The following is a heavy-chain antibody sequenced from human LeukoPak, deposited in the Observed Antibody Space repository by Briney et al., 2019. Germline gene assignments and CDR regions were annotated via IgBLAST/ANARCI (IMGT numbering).Heavy chain of an antibody. D-gene: IGHD4-23*01. CDR2: IRSKAYGGTT. J-gene: IGHJ6*02. CDR3: ARGPILLWLHNGMDV. Sequence: PGGSLRLSCTGSGFISGDHAMAWVRQAPGKGLEWVGFIRSKAYGGTTEYAASVKGRFTISRDDSRGIAYLEMNSLKTEDTAVYYCARGPILLWLHNGMDVWGQGTTVTVSS. CDR1: GFISGDHA. V-gene: IGHV3-49*04.